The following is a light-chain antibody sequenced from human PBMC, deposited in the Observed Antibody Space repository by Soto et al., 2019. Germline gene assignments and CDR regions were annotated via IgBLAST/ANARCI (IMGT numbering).Light chain of an antibody. Sequence: DIQMTQSPSSLSASVGDEVTITCRASQTIMTYLNWYQLKPGKPPRLLIYAASSLQSGVPSRFSGGGSATDFTLTISSLQPEDFATYYCQQSFSTTWTFGHGTKVDIK. CDR1: QTIMTY. V-gene: IGKV1-39*01. CDR3: QQSFSTTWT. J-gene: IGKJ1*01. CDR2: AAS.